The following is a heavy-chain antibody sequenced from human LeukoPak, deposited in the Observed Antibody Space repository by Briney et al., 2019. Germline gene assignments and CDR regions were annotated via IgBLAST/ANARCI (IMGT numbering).Heavy chain of an antibody. V-gene: IGHV1-18*01. J-gene: IGHJ5*02. CDR3: ARDNSMHERGWWFDP. CDR2: ISTYNGNT. CDR1: GYAFTSHG. Sequence: GASVKVSCKASGYAFTSHGISWVRQAPGQGLEWMGWISTYNGNTNHAQKLQGRVTMTTDTSTSAAYMELRSLRSDDTAVYYCARDNSMHERGWWFDPWGQGTLVTVSS. D-gene: IGHD4-23*01.